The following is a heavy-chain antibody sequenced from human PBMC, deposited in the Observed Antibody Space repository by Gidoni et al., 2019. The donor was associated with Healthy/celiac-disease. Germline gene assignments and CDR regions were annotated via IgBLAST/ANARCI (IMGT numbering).Heavy chain of an antibody. V-gene: IGHV4-39*01. CDR2: IYYSGST. D-gene: IGHD4-17*01. J-gene: IGHJ4*02. CDR3: ARLGVTARGRDYGECFDY. Sequence: PPGKGLEWIGSIYYSGSTYYNPSLKSRVTISVDTSKNQFSLKLSSVTAADTAVYYCARLGVTARGRDYGECFDYWGQGTLVTVSS.